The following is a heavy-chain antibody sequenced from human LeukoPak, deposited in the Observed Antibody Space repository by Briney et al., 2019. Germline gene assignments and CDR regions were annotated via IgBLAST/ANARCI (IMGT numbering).Heavy chain of an antibody. CDR3: ARLSSGYYDTLYYFDY. CDR2: IYPGDSDT. V-gene: IGHV5-51*01. J-gene: IGHJ4*02. CDR1: GYSFTSYW. D-gene: IGHD3-22*01. Sequence: SGESLKISCKGSGYSFTSYWIGWVRQMPGKGLEWMGIIYPGDSDTGYSPSFQGQVTISADKSISTAYLQWSSLKASDTAMYYCARLSSGYYDTLYYFDYWGQGTLVTVSS.